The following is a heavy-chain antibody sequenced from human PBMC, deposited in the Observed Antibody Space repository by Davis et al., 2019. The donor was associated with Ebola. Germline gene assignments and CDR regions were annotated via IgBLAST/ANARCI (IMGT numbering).Heavy chain of an antibody. CDR2: SYPSGGT. V-gene: IGHV4-61*09. J-gene: IGHJ5*02. Sequence: PSETLSLTCTVSGGSITSGNYYWSWIRQPAGKGLEWIGQSYPSGGTNYNPSLKSRVTISVDMSTNQFSLTLTSVTAADSAVYYCATNTTSAGFDHWGQGTQVSVSA. D-gene: IGHD1-14*01. CDR1: GGSITSGNYY. CDR3: ATNTTSAGFDH.